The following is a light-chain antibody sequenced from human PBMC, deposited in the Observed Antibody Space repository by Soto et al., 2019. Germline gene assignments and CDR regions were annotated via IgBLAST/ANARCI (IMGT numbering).Light chain of an antibody. CDR2: AAS. V-gene: IGKV3-20*01. CDR1: QSVSVNS. CDR3: QQYGGSPFT. J-gene: IGKJ3*01. Sequence: EIVFTQSPGTLSLSPGERATLSCRASQSVSVNSLAWYQQKGGQAPRLLIYAASTRATGVPDRFSGTGSGTDFALTISRLETDDSAVYYCQQYGGSPFTFGPGTKVDI.